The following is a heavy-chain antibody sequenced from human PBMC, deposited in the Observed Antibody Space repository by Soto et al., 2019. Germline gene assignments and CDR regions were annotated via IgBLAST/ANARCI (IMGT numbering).Heavy chain of an antibody. CDR2: INPNSGGT. CDR3: ARARKMTTVPYHFDY. CDR1: GYTFTGYY. V-gene: IGHV1-2*02. D-gene: IGHD4-4*01. Sequence: GASVKVSCKASGYTFTGYYMHWVRQAPGQGPEWMGWINPNSGGTNYAQKFQGRVTMTRDTSISTAYMELSRLRSDDTAVYYCARARKMTTVPYHFDYWGQGTLVTVSS. J-gene: IGHJ4*02.